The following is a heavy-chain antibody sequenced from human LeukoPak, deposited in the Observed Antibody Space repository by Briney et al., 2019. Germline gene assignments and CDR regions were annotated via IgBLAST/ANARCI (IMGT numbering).Heavy chain of an antibody. CDR3: ARVNEGLYYFDY. Sequence: EASVKVSCKASGYTFTSYGISWVRQASGQGLEWMGWISAYNGNTNYAQKLQGRVTMTTDTSTSTAYMELRSLRSDDTAVYYCARVNEGLYYFDYWGQGTLVTVSS. J-gene: IGHJ4*02. V-gene: IGHV1-18*04. CDR1: GYTFTSYG. D-gene: IGHD1-1*01. CDR2: ISAYNGNT.